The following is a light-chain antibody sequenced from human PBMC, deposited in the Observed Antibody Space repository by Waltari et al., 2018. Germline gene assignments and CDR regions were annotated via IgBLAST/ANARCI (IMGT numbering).Light chain of an antibody. CDR2: WAF. CDR3: QQYYSRRT. Sequence: IVMTQSPDSLAVSLGERATINCQSSQTILSHSNDKNYLAWYQHKPGQPPRLLIYWAFTRESGVPDRFSGSGSGTDFTLTISNLQAEDVAVDYCQQYYSRRTFGQGTKVEI. CDR1: QTILSHSNDKNY. V-gene: IGKV4-1*01. J-gene: IGKJ1*01.